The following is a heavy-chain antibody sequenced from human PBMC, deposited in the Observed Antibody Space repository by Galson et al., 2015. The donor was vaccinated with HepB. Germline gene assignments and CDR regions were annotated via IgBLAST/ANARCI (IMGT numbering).Heavy chain of an antibody. CDR1: GFTFSSYA. Sequence: SLRLSCAASGFTFSSYAMHWVRQAPGKGLEWVAVISYGGSNKYYADSVKGRFTISRDNSKNTLYLQMNSLRAEDTAVYYCARAGDIVVVVAATMVDYWGQGTLVTVSS. CDR3: ARAGDIVVVVAATMVDY. J-gene: IGHJ4*02. CDR2: ISYGGSNK. V-gene: IGHV3-30*04. D-gene: IGHD2-15*01.